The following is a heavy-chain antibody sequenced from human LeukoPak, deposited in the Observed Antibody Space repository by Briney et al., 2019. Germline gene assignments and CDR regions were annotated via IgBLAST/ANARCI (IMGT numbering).Heavy chain of an antibody. V-gene: IGHV3-21*01. CDR3: ARKGTTEASGWFNP. J-gene: IGHJ5*02. CDR1: EFTFSKFY. Sequence: GGSLRLSCTASEFTFSKFYMNWVRQAPGKGLEWVSSISGNSRFIYYADSVKGRFTISRDNSKNTVYLQMNNLRVEDTAVYYCARKGTTEASGWFNPWGQGTLVTVSS. CDR2: ISGNSRFI. D-gene: IGHD4-17*01.